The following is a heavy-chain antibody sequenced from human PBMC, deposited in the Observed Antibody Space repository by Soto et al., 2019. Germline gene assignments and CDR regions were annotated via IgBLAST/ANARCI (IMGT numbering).Heavy chain of an antibody. CDR2: IHRSRGT. D-gene: IGHD6-6*01. J-gene: IGHJ4*02. V-gene: IGHV4-4*02. Sequence: SETLSLTCAVSGGSINTDSWWTWVRRPPGKGLEWIGEIHRSRGTNYNSSLKSRVTISIDRSTNHFSLRLYSVTAADTAVYYCASREEARPFWGQGTLVTVSS. CDR3: ASREEARPF. CDR1: GGSINTDSW.